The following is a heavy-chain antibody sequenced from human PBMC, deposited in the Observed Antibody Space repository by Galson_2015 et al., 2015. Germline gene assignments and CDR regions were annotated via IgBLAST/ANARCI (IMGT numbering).Heavy chain of an antibody. D-gene: IGHD2-2*01. CDR3: VRRYCSTTSCFAPFDY. V-gene: IGHV5-51*01. CDR1: GYSFTNYW. J-gene: IGHJ4*02. Sequence: QSGAEVKKPGESLKVSCKGSGYSFTNYWIGWVRQMPGKGLELMGIIYPGDSDTRYSPSFQGQVTVSADKSISTAYLQWSSLKASDTAMYYCVRRYCSTTSCFAPFDYWGQGTLVTVSS. CDR2: IYPGDSDT.